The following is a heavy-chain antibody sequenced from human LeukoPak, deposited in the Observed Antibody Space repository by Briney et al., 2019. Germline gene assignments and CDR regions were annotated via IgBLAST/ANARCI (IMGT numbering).Heavy chain of an antibody. Sequence: ASVKVSCKASGYTFTSYGISWVRQAPGQGLEWMGWISAYNGNTNYAQKLQGRVTMTTDTSTSTAYMELRSLRSDDTAVYYCARDSPPTRFYYDSSGYYSGDYWGQGTLVTVSS. V-gene: IGHV1-18*01. D-gene: IGHD3-22*01. CDR1: GYTFTSYG. J-gene: IGHJ4*02. CDR3: ARDSPPTRFYYDSSGYYSGDY. CDR2: ISAYNGNT.